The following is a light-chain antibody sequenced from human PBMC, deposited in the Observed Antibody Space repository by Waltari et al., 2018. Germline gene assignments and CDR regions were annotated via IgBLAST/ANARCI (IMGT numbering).Light chain of an antibody. Sequence: QSALTQPASVSGSPGQSITISCTGPSSDVGGYKYVSWYHQHPGKAPKLMIYEVSNRPSGVSNRFSGSKSGNTASLTISGLQAEDEADYYCSSYTTNSPYVFGTGTKVTVL. J-gene: IGLJ1*01. CDR3: SSYTTNSPYV. CDR2: EVS. CDR1: SSDVGGYKY. V-gene: IGLV2-14*01.